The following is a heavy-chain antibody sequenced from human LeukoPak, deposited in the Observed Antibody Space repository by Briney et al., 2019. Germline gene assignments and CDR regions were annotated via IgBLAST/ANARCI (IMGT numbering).Heavy chain of an antibody. D-gene: IGHD2-2*01. Sequence: ASVKVSCKASGCTFTSYAISWVRQAPGQGLEWMGIINPSGGSTSYEQKFQGRVTMTRDMSTSTVYMELSSLRSEATAVYYCAREDIVVLGGAFDVWGQGTIVTVSS. CDR3: AREDIVVLGGAFDV. CDR2: INPSGGST. J-gene: IGHJ3*01. CDR1: GCTFTSYA. V-gene: IGHV1-46*01.